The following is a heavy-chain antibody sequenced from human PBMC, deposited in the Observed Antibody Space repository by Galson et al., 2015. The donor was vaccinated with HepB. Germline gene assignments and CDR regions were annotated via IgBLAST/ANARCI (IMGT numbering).Heavy chain of an antibody. CDR3: AKETGNNYDFTGYNDY. Sequence: SLRLSCAASGFTFNNYAMHWVRQAPGKGLEWVAVISFDGNYEYHTDSVKGRFTISRDNSKNTVYLQMNSLRPEDTAMYYCAKETGNNYDFTGYNDYWGQGTLVTVSS. D-gene: IGHD3-9*01. CDR2: ISFDGNYE. V-gene: IGHV3-30*18. CDR1: GFTFNNYA. J-gene: IGHJ4*02.